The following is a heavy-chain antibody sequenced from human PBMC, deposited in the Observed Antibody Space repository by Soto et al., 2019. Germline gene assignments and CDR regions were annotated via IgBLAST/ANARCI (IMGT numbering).Heavy chain of an antibody. CDR1: GYTFTSYD. CDR2: MNPNSGNT. CDR3: ARDHWRQYDSTWQYYGLDV. Sequence: ASVKVSCKASGYTFTSYDINWVRQATGQGLEWMGWMNPNSGNTGYAQKFQGRVTMTRNTSISTAYMELSSLRSEDTAVYYCARDHWRQYDSTWQYYGLDVWGQGTTVTVSS. D-gene: IGHD6-13*01. J-gene: IGHJ6*02. V-gene: IGHV1-8*01.